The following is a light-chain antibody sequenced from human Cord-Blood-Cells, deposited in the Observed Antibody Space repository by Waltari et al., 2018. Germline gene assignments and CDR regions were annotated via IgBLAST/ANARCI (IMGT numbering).Light chain of an antibody. Sequence: DIQMTQSPSSLSASVGDRVTITCRARQSISSYVNWYQQKPGKDPKLLIYAASSLQSGVPSRFSGSGSGTDFTLTISSLQPEDFATYYCQQSYSTPRTFAQGTKVEIK. CDR2: AAS. CDR1: QSISSY. CDR3: QQSYSTPRT. V-gene: IGKV1-39*01. J-gene: IGKJ1*01.